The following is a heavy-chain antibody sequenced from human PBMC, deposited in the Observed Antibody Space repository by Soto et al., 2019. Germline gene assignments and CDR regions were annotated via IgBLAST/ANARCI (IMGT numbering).Heavy chain of an antibody. Sequence: PGGSLRLSCAASGFTFSSYAMSWVRHAPGKGLEWVSAISGSGGNTYYADSVKGRFTISRDNSKNTLYLQMNSLRAEDTAVYYCAKDRGYYDSSGPPCYWGQGTLVTVS. CDR3: AKDRGYYDSSGPPCY. V-gene: IGHV3-23*01. J-gene: IGHJ4*02. CDR1: GFTFSSYA. D-gene: IGHD3-22*01. CDR2: ISGSGGNT.